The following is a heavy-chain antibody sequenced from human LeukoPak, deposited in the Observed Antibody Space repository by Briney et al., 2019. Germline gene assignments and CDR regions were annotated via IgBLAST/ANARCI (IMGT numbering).Heavy chain of an antibody. D-gene: IGHD4-17*01. Sequence: PGGSLRLSCAASGFTFSSYEMNWVRQAPGKGLEWVSYISSSGSTIYYADSVKGRFTISRDNAKNSLYLQMNSLRAEDTAVYYCARGNTVTTRSPGYWGQGTLVTVSS. J-gene: IGHJ4*02. CDR3: ARGNTVTTRSPGY. CDR1: GFTFSSYE. V-gene: IGHV3-48*03. CDR2: ISSSGSTI.